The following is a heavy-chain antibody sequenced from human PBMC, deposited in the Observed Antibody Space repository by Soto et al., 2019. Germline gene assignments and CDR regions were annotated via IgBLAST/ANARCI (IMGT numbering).Heavy chain of an antibody. Sequence: SETLSPTCPVSGDSITYYYWSWVRPPPGKGLEWIGYVYYDGGTNYNPSLESRVTMSIDTSKNQFSLKLSSVIAADTAVYYCVSYDRQSGRYSLDYWGQGTLVTVSS. J-gene: IGHJ4*02. CDR1: GDSITYYY. CDR3: VSYDRQSGRYSLDY. CDR2: VYYDGGT. D-gene: IGHD2-21*01. V-gene: IGHV4-59*01.